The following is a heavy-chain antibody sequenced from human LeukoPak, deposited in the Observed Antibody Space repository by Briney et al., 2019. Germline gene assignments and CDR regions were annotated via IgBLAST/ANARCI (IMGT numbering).Heavy chain of an antibody. Sequence: SVKVSCKASGGTFSSYAISWVRQAPGQGLEWMGGIIPIIGTANYAQKFQGRVTITADESTSTAYMELSSLRSEDTAVYYCARMVNFYDFWSGYYSGSFDPWGQGTLVTVSS. CDR1: GGTFSSYA. D-gene: IGHD3-3*01. V-gene: IGHV1-69*13. J-gene: IGHJ5*02. CDR3: ARMVNFYDFWSGYYSGSFDP. CDR2: IIPIIGTA.